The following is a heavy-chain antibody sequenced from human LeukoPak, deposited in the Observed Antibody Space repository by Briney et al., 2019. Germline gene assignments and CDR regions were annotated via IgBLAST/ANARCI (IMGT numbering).Heavy chain of an antibody. CDR1: GFTFSNYA. V-gene: IGHV3-23*01. CDR2: ISNSGGAT. Sequence: GGSLRLSCAASGFTFSNYAMNWVRQAPGKGLDWVSTISNSGGATYYADSVKGRFTISRDNSKNTLYLQMNSLRAEDTAVYYCAEDKGTGDYHYDYWGQGTLVTVSS. J-gene: IGHJ4*02. D-gene: IGHD3-9*01. CDR3: AEDKGTGDYHYDY.